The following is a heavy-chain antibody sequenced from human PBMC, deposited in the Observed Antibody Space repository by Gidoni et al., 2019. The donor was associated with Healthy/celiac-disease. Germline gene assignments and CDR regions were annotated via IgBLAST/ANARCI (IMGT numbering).Heavy chain of an antibody. D-gene: IGHD4-17*01. V-gene: IGHV1-69*02. Sequence: KFQGRVTITADKSTSTAYMELSSLRSEDTAVYYCAIPDYDDYGQLMYFDPWGQGTLVTVSS. CDR3: AIPDYDDYGQLMYFDP. J-gene: IGHJ5*02.